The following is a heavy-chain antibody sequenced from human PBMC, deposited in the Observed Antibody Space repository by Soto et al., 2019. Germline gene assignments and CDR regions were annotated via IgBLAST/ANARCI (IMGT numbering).Heavy chain of an antibody. J-gene: IGHJ4*02. Sequence: EVQLVESGGGLIQHGGSLSLSCAVSGFNVRANYMSWVRQAPGKGLEWVSVIYSGGTTYYADSVKGRFIISRDISKNTLDLQMNTLRAEDTAVYYCHGYGYWGQGTLVTVSS. CDR2: IYSGGTT. D-gene: IGHD5-12*01. CDR3: HGYGY. CDR1: GFNVRANY. V-gene: IGHV3-53*01.